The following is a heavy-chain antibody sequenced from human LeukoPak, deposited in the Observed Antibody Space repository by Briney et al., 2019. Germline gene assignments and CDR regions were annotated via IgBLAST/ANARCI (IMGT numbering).Heavy chain of an antibody. CDR2: INPNSGGT. D-gene: IGHD6-13*01. V-gene: IGHV1-2*02. Sequence: ASMTVSCRASGYTFTGYYMHWVRQAPGQGLEWMGWINPNSGGTNYAQKFQGRVTMTRDTSISTAYMELSRLRSDDTAVYYCARVSSSSSDYWGQGTLVTVSS. J-gene: IGHJ4*02. CDR3: ARVSSSSSDY. CDR1: GYTFTGYY.